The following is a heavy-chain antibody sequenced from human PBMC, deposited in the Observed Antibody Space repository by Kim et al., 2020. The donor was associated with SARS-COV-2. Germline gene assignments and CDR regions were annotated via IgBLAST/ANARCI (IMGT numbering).Heavy chain of an antibody. CDR3: ARHKSGWTSGLIDY. CDR2: IYYSGST. D-gene: IGHD6-19*01. Sequence: SETLSLTCTVSGGSISSSSYYWGWIRQPPGKGLEWIGSIYYSGSTYYNPSLKSRVTISVDTSKNQFSLKLSSVTAADTAVYYCARHKSGWTSGLIDYWGQGTLVTVSS. J-gene: IGHJ4*02. CDR1: GGSISSSSYY. V-gene: IGHV4-39*01.